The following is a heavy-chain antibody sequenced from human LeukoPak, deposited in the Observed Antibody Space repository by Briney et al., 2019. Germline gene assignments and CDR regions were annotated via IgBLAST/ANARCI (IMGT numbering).Heavy chain of an antibody. V-gene: IGHV3-33*01. CDR3: ARDMGYDILTGYYTPLGY. CDR1: GFTFSSYG. Sequence: GGSLRLSCAASGFTFSSYGMHWVRQAPGKGLEWVAVIWYDGSNKYYADSVKGRFTISRDNSKNTLYLQMNSPRAEDTAVYYCARDMGYDILTGYYTPLGYWGQGTLVTVSS. D-gene: IGHD3-9*01. CDR2: IWYDGSNK. J-gene: IGHJ4*02.